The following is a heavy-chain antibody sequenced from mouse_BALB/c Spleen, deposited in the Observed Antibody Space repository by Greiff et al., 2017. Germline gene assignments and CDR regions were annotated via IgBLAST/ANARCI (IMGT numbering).Heavy chain of an antibody. Sequence: VQLQQPGAELVKPGASVKLSCKASGYTFTSYWKHWVKLRPGQGFEWIGEINPSNGGTNYNEKFKRKATLTVDKSSSTAYMQLSSLTSEDSAVYYCTIYDTMDYWGQGTSVTVSS. CDR1: GYTFTSYW. CDR3: TIYDTMDY. D-gene: IGHD2-3*01. J-gene: IGHJ4*01. CDR2: INPSNGGT. V-gene: IGHV1S16*01.